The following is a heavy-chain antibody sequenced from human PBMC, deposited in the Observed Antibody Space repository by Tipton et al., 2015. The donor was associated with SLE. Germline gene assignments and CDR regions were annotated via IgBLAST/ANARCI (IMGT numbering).Heavy chain of an antibody. CDR1: DGSFSGYY. J-gene: IGHJ6*03. CDR3: AREGLGTSYYYYMDV. Sequence: TLSLTCEVYDGSFSGYYWNWIRQSPGRGLEWIGEISDDGRTNYNPSLKSRVIVSVDTSRTQFSLKLSSVTAADTAVYYCAREGLGTSYYYYMDVWGKGTTVTVSS. D-gene: IGHD1-26*01. CDR2: ISDDGRT. V-gene: IGHV4-34*01.